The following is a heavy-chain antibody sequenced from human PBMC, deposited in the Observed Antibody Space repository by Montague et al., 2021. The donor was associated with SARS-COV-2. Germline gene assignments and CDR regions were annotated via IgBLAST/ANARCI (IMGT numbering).Heavy chain of an antibody. CDR2: INHSGST. V-gene: IGHV4-34*01. Sequence: SETLSLTCAVYGGSFSGYYWSWIRQPPGKGLEWIGEINHSGSTNYNPSLKSRVTISVDTSKNQFSLKLSSVTAVDTAVYYCARGRTGTTFYYYYYYGMDVWGQGTTVTVSS. J-gene: IGHJ6*02. CDR3: ARGRTGTTFYYYYYYGMDV. CDR1: GGSFSGYY. D-gene: IGHD1-7*01.